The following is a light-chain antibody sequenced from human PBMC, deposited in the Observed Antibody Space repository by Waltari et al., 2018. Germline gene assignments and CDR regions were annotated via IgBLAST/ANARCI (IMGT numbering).Light chain of an antibody. CDR3: SSYTTSSAPVV. V-gene: IGLV2-14*01. CDR1: DSAVGAYDF. Sequence: QSALTQPASVSGSPGQSITISCSGTDSAVGAYDFVPWYQQHPGKAPHLIIYEVSNRPSGISNRFSASKSGNTASLTISGLQAEDEADYYCSSYTTSSAPVVFGTGTRVTVL. CDR2: EVS. J-gene: IGLJ1*01.